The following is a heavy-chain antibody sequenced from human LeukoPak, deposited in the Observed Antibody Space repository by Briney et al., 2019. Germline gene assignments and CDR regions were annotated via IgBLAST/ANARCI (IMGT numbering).Heavy chain of an antibody. J-gene: IGHJ5*02. CDR3: ARDRDYYDSSGYRWFDP. V-gene: IGHV4-59*01. Sequence: SETLSLTCTVSDGSISSYYWNWIRQPPGKGLEWIGYIYYSGSTNYNPSLKSRVTISVDTSKNQFSLKLSSVTAADTAVYYCARDRDYYDSSGYRWFDPWGQGTLVTVSS. D-gene: IGHD3-22*01. CDR2: IYYSGST. CDR1: DGSISSYY.